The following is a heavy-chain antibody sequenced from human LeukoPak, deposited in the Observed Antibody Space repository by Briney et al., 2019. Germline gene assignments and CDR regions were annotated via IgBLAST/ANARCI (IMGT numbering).Heavy chain of an antibody. CDR3: ARDSRQDYYDSSGYLWFAFDI. D-gene: IGHD3-22*01. Sequence: PGGSLRLSCAASGFTVSNNYMSWVRQAPGKGLEWVSVIYSGGSTYYADSVKGRFTISRDNSKNTLYLQMNSLRAEDTAVYYCARDSRQDYYDSSGYLWFAFDIWGQGTMVTLSS. V-gene: IGHV3-53*01. CDR1: GFTVSNNY. CDR2: IYSGGST. J-gene: IGHJ3*02.